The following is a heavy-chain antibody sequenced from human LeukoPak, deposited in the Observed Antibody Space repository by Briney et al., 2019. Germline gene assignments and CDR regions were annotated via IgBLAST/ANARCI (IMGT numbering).Heavy chain of an antibody. CDR3: ARRGTGSGFGEKRRLHHFYRMDV. Sequence: GESLKISCKGSGYSFTSYWIGWVRQMPGKGLEWMGIIYPGDSDTRYSPSFQGQVTISADKSISTAYLQWSSLKASDTAMYYCARRGTGSGFGEKRRLHHFYRMDVWGQGNPVNGS. D-gene: IGHD3-10*01. CDR2: IYPGDSDT. J-gene: IGHJ6*01. CDR1: GYSFTSYW. V-gene: IGHV5-51*01.